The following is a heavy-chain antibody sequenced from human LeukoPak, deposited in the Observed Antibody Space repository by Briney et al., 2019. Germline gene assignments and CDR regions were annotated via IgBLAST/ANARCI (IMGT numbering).Heavy chain of an antibody. CDR2: ISGSGGST. CDR1: GFTFSSYA. D-gene: IGHD6-13*01. CDR3: AKEVLQRLVQYNDY. V-gene: IGHV3-23*01. J-gene: IGHJ4*02. Sequence: GGSLRLSCAASGFTFSSYAMSWVRQAPGKGLEWVSAISGSGGSTYYADSVKGRFTVSRDNSKNTLYLQMSRLRADDTAVYYCAKEVLQRLVQYNDYWGQGTLVTVSS.